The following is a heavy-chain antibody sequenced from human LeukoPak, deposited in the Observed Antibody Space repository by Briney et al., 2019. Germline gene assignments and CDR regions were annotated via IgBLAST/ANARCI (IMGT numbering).Heavy chain of an antibody. CDR3: ARHGYCSGGTCYSNYYYGMDV. CDR1: GGSVSSYY. D-gene: IGHD2-15*01. CDR2: IHNSGRT. V-gene: IGHV4-59*08. J-gene: IGHJ6*02. Sequence: PSETLSLTCSVSGGSVSSYYWSWIRQSPGKGLEWIGYIHNSGRTNYNPSLKSRVTGFVDTSKNQVSLRLSSVTAADTAVYYCARHGYCSGGTCYSNYYYGMDVWGQGTTVTVSS.